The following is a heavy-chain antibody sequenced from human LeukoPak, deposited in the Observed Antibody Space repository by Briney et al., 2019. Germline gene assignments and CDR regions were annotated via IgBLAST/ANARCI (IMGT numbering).Heavy chain of an antibody. CDR1: GGSTSSYY. Sequence: SETLSLTCTVSGGSTSSYYWSWIRQPPGKGLEWNAYISDIGSINYNPSLKSRVTISLDTSKNQFSLKLSSVTAADTAVYYCAGHHPRNTVDFWGQGTLVTVSP. D-gene: IGHD2/OR15-2a*01. CDR2: ISDIGSI. J-gene: IGHJ4*02. V-gene: IGHV4-59*08. CDR3: AGHHPRNTVDF.